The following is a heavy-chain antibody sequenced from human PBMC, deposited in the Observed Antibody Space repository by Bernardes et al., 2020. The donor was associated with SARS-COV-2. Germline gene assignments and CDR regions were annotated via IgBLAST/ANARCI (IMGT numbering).Heavy chain of an antibody. J-gene: IGHJ6*02. V-gene: IGHV3-33*01. Sequence: GGSLRLSCAASGFTFSSYGMHWVRQAPGKGLEWVAVIWYDGSNKYYADSVKGRFTISRDNSKNTLYLQMNSLRAEDTAVYYCARDFRAVYYYYDMDVWGQGTTVTVSS. CDR2: IWYDGSNK. D-gene: IGHD6-19*01. CDR3: ARDFRAVYYYYDMDV. CDR1: GFTFSSYG.